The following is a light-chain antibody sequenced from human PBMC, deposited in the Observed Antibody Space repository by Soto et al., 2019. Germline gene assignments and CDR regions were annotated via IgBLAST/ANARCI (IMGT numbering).Light chain of an antibody. Sequence: QSALTQPPSVXAAPXXXXTISCSGSSSNIGSNYVSWYQQLPGTAPKLLIYDNNKRPSGIPDRFSGSKSGTSATLGITGLQTGDEADYYCGTWDSSLSAVVFGGGTKLTVL. CDR1: SSNIGSNY. CDR2: DNN. CDR3: GTWDSSLSAVV. V-gene: IGLV1-51*01. J-gene: IGLJ2*01.